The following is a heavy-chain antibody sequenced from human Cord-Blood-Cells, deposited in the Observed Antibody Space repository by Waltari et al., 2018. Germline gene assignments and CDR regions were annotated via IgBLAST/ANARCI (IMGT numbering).Heavy chain of an antibody. Sequence: EVQLVQSGAEVKKPGESLKISCKGSGYSFTSYWIGWVRQMPGKGLEWMGIIYPGASGTRSSPSFQGRVTISADKSISTAYLQWSSLKASDTAMYYCASTLGYCSSTSCYADAFDIWGQGTMVTVSS. CDR2: IYPGASGT. J-gene: IGHJ3*02. D-gene: IGHD2-2*01. CDR1: GYSFTSYW. V-gene: IGHV5-51*03. CDR3: ASTLGYCSSTSCYADAFDI.